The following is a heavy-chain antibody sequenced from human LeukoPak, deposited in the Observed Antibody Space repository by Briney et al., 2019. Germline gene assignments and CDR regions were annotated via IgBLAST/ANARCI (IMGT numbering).Heavy chain of an antibody. CDR2: IKQDGSEK. J-gene: IGHJ4*02. CDR3: ARDLYYYGSGRPEGDY. V-gene: IGHV3-7*01. Sequence: PGGPLRLSCAASGFTFSSYLMSWVRQAPGKGLEWVANIKQDGSEKYYVDSVKGRFTISRDNAKNSLYLQMNSLRAEDTAVYYCARDLYYYGSGRPEGDYWGQGTLVTVSS. CDR1: GFTFSSYL. D-gene: IGHD3-10*01.